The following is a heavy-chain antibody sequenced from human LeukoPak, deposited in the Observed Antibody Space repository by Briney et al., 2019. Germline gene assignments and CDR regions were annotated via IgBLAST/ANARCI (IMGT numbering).Heavy chain of an antibody. CDR3: AEQLTRGDAFDI. Sequence: SETLSLTCAVYGGSFGGYYWSWIRQPPGKGLEWIGEINDSGSTYYNPSLKSRVTISVDTSKNQFSLKLSSVTAADTAVYYCAEQLTRGDAFDIWGQGTMVTVSS. J-gene: IGHJ3*02. CDR2: INDSGST. V-gene: IGHV4-34*01. CDR1: GGSFGGYY. D-gene: IGHD7-27*01.